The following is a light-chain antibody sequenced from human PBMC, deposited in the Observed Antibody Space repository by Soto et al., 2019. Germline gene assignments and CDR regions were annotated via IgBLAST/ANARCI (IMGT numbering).Light chain of an antibody. CDR1: SSDVGGYKY. V-gene: IGLV2-14*01. Sequence: QSALTQPASVSGSPGQSITISCTGTSSDVGGYKYVSWYQQHPGKAPKLMIYEVSNRPSGVSNRFSGSKSGNMASLTISGLQPEDEADYYCSSYTSSTLVVFGGGTKLTVL. CDR2: EVS. J-gene: IGLJ2*01. CDR3: SSYTSSTLVV.